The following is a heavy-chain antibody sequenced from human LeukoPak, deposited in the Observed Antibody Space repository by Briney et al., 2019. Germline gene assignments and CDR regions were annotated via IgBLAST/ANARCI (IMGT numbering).Heavy chain of an antibody. CDR3: ARSPGLTVVTPVFDY. CDR1: GFTFSSYG. D-gene: IGHD4-23*01. V-gene: IGHV3-30*19. CDR2: ISYDGSNK. J-gene: IGHJ4*02. Sequence: PGGSLRLSCAASGFTFSSYGMHWVRQAPGKGLEWVAVISYDGSNKYYADSVKGRFTISRDNSKNTLYLQMNSLRAEDTAVYYCARSPGLTVVTPVFDYWGQGTLVTVSS.